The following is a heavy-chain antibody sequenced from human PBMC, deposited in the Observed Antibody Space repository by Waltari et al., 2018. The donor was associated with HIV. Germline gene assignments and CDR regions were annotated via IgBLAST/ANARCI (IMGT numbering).Heavy chain of an antibody. Sequence: QVQLVQSGAEVKKPGASVKVSCKASGNTLTIYGFTWVRQAPGKGLEWMGWSSAQNGNTNYAQKFQGRVTMTTDTSTSTAYMELRSLRSDDTAVYYCARSPPQYDSSGYYCDYWGQGTLVTVSS. CDR1: GNTLTIYG. CDR2: SSAQNGNT. V-gene: IGHV1-18*01. CDR3: ARSPPQYDSSGYYCDY. D-gene: IGHD3-22*01. J-gene: IGHJ4*02.